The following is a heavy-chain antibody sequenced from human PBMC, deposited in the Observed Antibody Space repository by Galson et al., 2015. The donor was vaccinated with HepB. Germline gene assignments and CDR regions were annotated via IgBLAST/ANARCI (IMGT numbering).Heavy chain of an antibody. V-gene: IGHV3-23*01. J-gene: IGHJ4*02. CDR1: GFTFSSYA. CDR2: ISGSGGST. Sequence: SLRLSCAASGFTFSSYAMSWVRQAPGKGLEWVSAISGSGGSTYYADSVKGRFTISRDNSKNTRYLQMNSLRAEDTAVYYCAKTLRFLEWFFDYWGQGTLVTVSS. D-gene: IGHD3-3*01. CDR3: AKTLRFLEWFFDY.